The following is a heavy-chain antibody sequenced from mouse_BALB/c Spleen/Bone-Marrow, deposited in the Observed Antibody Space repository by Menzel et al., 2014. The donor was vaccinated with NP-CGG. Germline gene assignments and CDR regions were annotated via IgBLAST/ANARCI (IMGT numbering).Heavy chain of an antibody. CDR2: ILPGSGST. Sequence: QVQLKQSGAELMKPGASAKISCKATGYTFSSYWIEWVKQRPGHGLEWIGEILPGSGSTNYSEKFKGKATFTADTSSNTAYMQLSSLTSEDSAVYYCARSTGTWDYWGQGTTLTVSS. J-gene: IGHJ2*01. D-gene: IGHD4-1*02. CDR1: GYTFSSYW. V-gene: IGHV1-9*01. CDR3: ARSTGTWDY.